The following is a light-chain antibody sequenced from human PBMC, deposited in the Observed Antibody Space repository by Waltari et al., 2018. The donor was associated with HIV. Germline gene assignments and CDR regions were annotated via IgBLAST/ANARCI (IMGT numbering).Light chain of an antibody. CDR2: PTT. J-gene: IGLJ2*01. Sequence: QSVLTQPPSASGTPGQRVTISCSGGSSNIGTNPVFWYQHLPGTAPQVLIYPTTHRHPPGPDPKVLMLPGTPRPAGGPGRVSGSKSGTSAYLAISGLQSEDEADYYCAAWDDSLNGHLVFGGGTKLTVL. V-gene: IGLV1-47*02. CDR3: AAWDDSLNGHLV. CDR1: SSNIGTNP.